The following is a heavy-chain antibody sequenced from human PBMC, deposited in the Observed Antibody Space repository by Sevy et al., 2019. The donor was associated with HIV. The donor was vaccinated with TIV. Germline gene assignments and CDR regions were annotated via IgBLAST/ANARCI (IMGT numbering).Heavy chain of an antibody. Sequence: ASVKVSCKASGYIFSSYRINWVRQAPGQGLEWLGWISVYNGKTNYAENLQDRVTITTDTGTNTVYMEVRSLRSEDTAVYFCARGKWGNDDSFEIWGQGTMVTVSS. CDR2: ISVYNGKT. V-gene: IGHV1-18*04. CDR3: ARGKWGNDDSFEI. D-gene: IGHD7-27*01. CDR1: GYIFSSYR. J-gene: IGHJ3*02.